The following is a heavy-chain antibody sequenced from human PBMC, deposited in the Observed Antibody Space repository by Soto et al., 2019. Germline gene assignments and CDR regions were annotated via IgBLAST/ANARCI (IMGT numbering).Heavy chain of an antibody. CDR3: ARILAVAGTDYFDY. V-gene: IGHV4-34*01. D-gene: IGHD6-19*01. Sequence: SETLSLTCAVYGGSFSGYYWSWIRQPPGKGLEWIGEINHSGSTNYNPSLKSRVTISVDTSKNQFSLKLSSVTAADTAVYYCARILAVAGTDYFDYWGQGTLVTVSS. CDR1: GGSFSGYY. J-gene: IGHJ4*02. CDR2: INHSGST.